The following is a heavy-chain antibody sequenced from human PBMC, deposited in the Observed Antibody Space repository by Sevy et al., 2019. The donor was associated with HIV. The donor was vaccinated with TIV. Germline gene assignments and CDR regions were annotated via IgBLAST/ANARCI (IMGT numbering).Heavy chain of an antibody. CDR1: GFSFTSNW. CDR2: IYPDDSDT. CDR3: AAMATEGYYYMDV. V-gene: IGHV5-51*01. D-gene: IGHD5-18*01. J-gene: IGHJ6*03. Sequence: GESLKISCKGSGFSFTSNWIGWVRQMPGKGLEWMGSIYPDDSDTRYSPSFEGHVTISADKSINTAYVQWSSLKASDTAIYYCAAMATEGYYYMDVWGKGTTVTVSS.